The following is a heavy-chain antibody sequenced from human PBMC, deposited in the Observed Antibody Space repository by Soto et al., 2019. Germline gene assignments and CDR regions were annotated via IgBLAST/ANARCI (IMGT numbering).Heavy chain of an antibody. CDR2: ISYDGSNK. V-gene: IGHV3-30*18. Sequence: GGSLRLSCAASGFTFSSYGMHWVRQAPGKGLEWVAVISYDGSNKYYADSVKGRFTISRDNSKNTLYLQMNSPRAEDTAVYYCAKDGIAAAGTYNWFDPWGQGTLVTVSS. CDR1: GFTFSSYG. CDR3: AKDGIAAAGTYNWFDP. J-gene: IGHJ5*02. D-gene: IGHD6-13*01.